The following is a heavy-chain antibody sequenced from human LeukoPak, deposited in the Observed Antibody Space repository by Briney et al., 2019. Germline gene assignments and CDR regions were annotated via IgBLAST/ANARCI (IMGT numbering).Heavy chain of an antibody. D-gene: IGHD3-10*01. V-gene: IGHV1-18*01. CDR3: ARGPLVRGVRGIPNWFDP. CDR1: GHTFTNYG. J-gene: IGHJ5*02. CDR2: ISAYNGNT. Sequence: ASVKVSCKASGHTFTNYGITWVRQAPGQGLEWMGWISAYNGNTNYAQKFQGRVTMTRDTSISTAYMELSRLRSDDTAVYYCARGPLVRGVRGIPNWFDPWGQGTLVTVSS.